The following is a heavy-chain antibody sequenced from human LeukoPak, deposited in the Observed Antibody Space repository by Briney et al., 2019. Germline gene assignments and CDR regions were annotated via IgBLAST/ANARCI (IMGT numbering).Heavy chain of an antibody. Sequence: ASVKVSCKASGYTFTSYGISWVRQAPGQGLEWMGWISAYNGNTNYAQKLQGRVTMTTDTSTSTAYMELRSLRSDDTAVYYCARDLDIVVVVAATPCDYWGQGTLVTVSS. CDR3: ARDLDIVVVVAATPCDY. CDR1: GYTFTSYG. CDR2: ISAYNGNT. D-gene: IGHD2-15*01. J-gene: IGHJ4*02. V-gene: IGHV1-18*01.